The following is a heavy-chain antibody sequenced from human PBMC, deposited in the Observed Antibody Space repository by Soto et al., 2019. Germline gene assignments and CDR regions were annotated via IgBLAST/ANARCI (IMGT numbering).Heavy chain of an antibody. V-gene: IGHV6-1*01. CDR2: TYYRSKWHN. CDR1: GDSVSSNSAA. Sequence: PSQTLSLTCAISGDSVSSNSAAWNWIRQSPSRGLEWLGRTYYRSKWHNNYAVSVKSRITINPDTSKNHFSLQLNSVTPEDTAVYYCARANEYTSSSGMDVWGQGTMVTVSS. J-gene: IGHJ6*02. CDR3: ARANEYTSSSGMDV. D-gene: IGHD6-6*01.